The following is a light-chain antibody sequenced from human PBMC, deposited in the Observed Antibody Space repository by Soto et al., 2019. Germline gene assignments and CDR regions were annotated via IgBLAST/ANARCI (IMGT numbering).Light chain of an antibody. CDR1: QSVGNN. J-gene: IGKJ5*01. V-gene: IGKV3-15*01. CDR2: GAS. CDR3: QQYNTYST. Sequence: EIVMTQSPATLSVSPGERATLSCRASQSVGNNLAWYQQKLGQAPRLLIYGASTRATGIPARFSGSGSGTAFTLTISSLQSEDFATYYCQQYNTYSTFGQGTRLEIK.